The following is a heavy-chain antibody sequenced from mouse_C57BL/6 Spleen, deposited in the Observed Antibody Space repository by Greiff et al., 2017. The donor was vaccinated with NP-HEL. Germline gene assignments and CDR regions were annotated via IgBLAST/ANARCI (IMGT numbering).Heavy chain of an antibody. CDR2: VYPYNGGT. Sequence: VQLKESGPVLVKPGPSVKISCKASGFTFTDYYMHWVKQSHGKSLEWIGLVYPYNGGTSYNQKFKGKATLTVDTSSSTAYMELNSLTSEDSAVYYCAGSLYDYDWYFDVWGTGTTVTVSS. CDR1: GFTFTDYY. CDR3: AGSLYDYDWYFDV. D-gene: IGHD2-4*01. V-gene: IGHV1-36*01. J-gene: IGHJ1*03.